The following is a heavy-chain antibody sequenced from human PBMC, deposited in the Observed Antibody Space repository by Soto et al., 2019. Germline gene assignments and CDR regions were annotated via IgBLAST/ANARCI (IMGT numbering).Heavy chain of an antibody. D-gene: IGHD3-3*01. CDR3: AKFGGGYYAPLDY. Sequence: PGGSLRLSCAASGFAFSNYDMTWVRQAPGKGLEWVSSISSSDTYIYYADSVKGRFTISRDNAKNSLYLQMNSLRAEDTAVYYCAKFGGGYYAPLDYWGQGTPVTVSS. J-gene: IGHJ4*02. CDR2: ISSSDTYI. CDR1: GFAFSNYD. V-gene: IGHV3-21*01.